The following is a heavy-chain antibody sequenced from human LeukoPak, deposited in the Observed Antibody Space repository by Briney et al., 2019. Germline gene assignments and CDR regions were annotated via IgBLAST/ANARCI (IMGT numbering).Heavy chain of an antibody. CDR2: ISWDGGST. D-gene: IGHD3-16*01. V-gene: IGHV3-43*01. Sequence: PGGSLRLSCAASGFTFDDYTMHWVRQAPGKGLEWVSLISWDGGSTYYADSVKGRFTISRDNSKNSLYLQMNSLRTEDTALYYCAKDESVGFGPDYWGQGTLVTVSS. CDR3: AKDESVGFGPDY. J-gene: IGHJ4*02. CDR1: GFTFDDYT.